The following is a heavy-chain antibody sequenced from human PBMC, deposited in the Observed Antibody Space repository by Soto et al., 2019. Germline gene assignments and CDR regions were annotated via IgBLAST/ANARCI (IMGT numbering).Heavy chain of an antibody. D-gene: IGHD3-10*01. J-gene: IGHJ6*03. Sequence: EVQLVESGGGLVQPGGSLRLSCAASEFTFSGRSVHWVRQAPGKGLVWVSGIDKVGTDSTYADSVKGRFTSSRDNAKNAVYLKMNGLRVEDTSVYYCASGWFGPDVWGKGTTVTVSS. CDR3: ASGWFGPDV. CDR2: IDKVGTDS. V-gene: IGHV3-74*03. CDR1: EFTFSGRS.